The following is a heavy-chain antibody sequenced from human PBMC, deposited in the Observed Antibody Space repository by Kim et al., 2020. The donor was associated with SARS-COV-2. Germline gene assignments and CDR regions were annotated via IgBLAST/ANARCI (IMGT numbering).Heavy chain of an antibody. CDR1: GGSISSSNW. V-gene: IGHV4-4*02. CDR3: ARDKRGYGDYWFDP. J-gene: IGHJ5*02. Sequence: SETLSLTCAVSGGSISSSNWWSWVRQPPGKGLEWIGEIYHSGSTNYNPSLKSRVTISVDKSKNQFSLKLSSVTAADTAVYYCARDKRGYGDYWFDPWGQGTLVTVSS. CDR2: IYHSGST. D-gene: IGHD4-17*01.